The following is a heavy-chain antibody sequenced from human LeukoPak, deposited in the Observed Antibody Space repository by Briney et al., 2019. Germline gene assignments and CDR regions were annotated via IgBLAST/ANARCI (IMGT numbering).Heavy chain of an antibody. CDR1: GGSISSSSYY. D-gene: IGHD3-9*01. Sequence: SETLSLTCTVSGGSISSSSYYWGWIRQPPGNGLEWIGSIYYSGSTYYNPSLKSRVTISVDTSKNQFSLKLSSVTAADTAVYYCARPTTIFDAFDIWGQGTMVTVSS. V-gene: IGHV4-39*01. CDR2: IYYSGST. J-gene: IGHJ3*02. CDR3: ARPTTIFDAFDI.